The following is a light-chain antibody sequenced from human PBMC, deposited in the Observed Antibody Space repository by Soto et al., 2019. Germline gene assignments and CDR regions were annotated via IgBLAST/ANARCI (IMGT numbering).Light chain of an antibody. CDR2: GAS. J-gene: IGKJ4*01. Sequence: EIVLTQSPGTLSLSPGERATLSCRASQSVSSSYLAWYQQKPGQAPRLLIYGASSRATGIPDRFSGSGSGIDFTLTISRLEPEDFAVYYCQQYGSSPPTLGGGTKVEIK. CDR3: QQYGSSPPT. V-gene: IGKV3-20*01. CDR1: QSVSSSY.